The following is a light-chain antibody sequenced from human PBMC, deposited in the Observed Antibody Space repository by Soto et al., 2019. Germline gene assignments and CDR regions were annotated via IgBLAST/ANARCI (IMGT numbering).Light chain of an antibody. J-gene: IGLJ2*01. CDR3: QSYDSTNQGV. Sequence: NFMLTQPHSVSESPGKTVTISCTRSSGSIASHYVQWFQQRPGSAPATVIFEDNQRPSGVPDRFSGSIDSSSNSASLTISGLKTEDEADYYCQSYDSTNQGVFGGGTKVTV. V-gene: IGLV6-57*04. CDR2: EDN. CDR1: SGSIASHY.